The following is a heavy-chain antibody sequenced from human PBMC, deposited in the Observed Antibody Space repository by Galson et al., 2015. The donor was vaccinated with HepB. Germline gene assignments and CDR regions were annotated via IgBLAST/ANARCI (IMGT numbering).Heavy chain of an antibody. CDR3: ARARGWGDFSSASCPTGDYYYGMDV. Sequence: SVKVSCKASGYTFTSYAIHWVRQAPGQRLEWMGWINAGNGNTKYSQKFQGRVTITRDTSASIAYMEQSSLRSEDTAVYYCARARGWGDFSSASCPTGDYYYGMDVWGQGTMVIVSS. CDR1: GYTFTSYA. D-gene: IGHD2-2*01. J-gene: IGHJ6*02. CDR2: INAGNGNT. V-gene: IGHV1-3*01.